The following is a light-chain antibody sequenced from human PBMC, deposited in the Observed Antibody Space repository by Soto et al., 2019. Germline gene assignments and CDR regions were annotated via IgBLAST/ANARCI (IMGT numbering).Light chain of an antibody. V-gene: IGKV1-5*01. CDR1: QTISGW. J-gene: IGKJ1*01. CDR2: DAS. Sequence: DIQMTQSPSTLSASVGATVTITCRASQTISGWLAWYQQRPGKAPNLLIFDASTLESGVPSRSSGSGSGTTLTITISSLQSDDFATYYCLQYNGYYRTFGQGTKVEIK. CDR3: LQYNGYYRT.